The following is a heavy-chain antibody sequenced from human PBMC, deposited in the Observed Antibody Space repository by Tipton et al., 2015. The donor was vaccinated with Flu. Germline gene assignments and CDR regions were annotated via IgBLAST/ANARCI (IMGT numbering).Heavy chain of an antibody. J-gene: IGHJ3*02. Sequence: TLSLTCTVSGGSISSGSYYWSWIRQPAGKGLEWIGRIYTSWSTDYNPSLKRRVTISVDTSKNQFTLKLSSVTAAETAVYYCARNGFDIWGPGTMVTVSS. CDR2: IYTSWST. V-gene: IGHV4-61*02. CDR1: GGSISSGSYY. CDR3: ARNGFDI.